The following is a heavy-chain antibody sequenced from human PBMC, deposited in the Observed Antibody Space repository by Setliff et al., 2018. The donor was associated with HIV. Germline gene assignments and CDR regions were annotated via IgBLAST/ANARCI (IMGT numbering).Heavy chain of an antibody. V-gene: IGHV3-30*04. CDR3: ARDGYSSSWYVDSYYMDV. J-gene: IGHJ6*03. Sequence: PGGSLRLSCAASGFTFSSYVMHWVRQAPGKGLECVAVVSFDGSYKYYPDSVKGRFTISRDNAKNSLYLQMNSLRAEDTAVYYCARDGYSSSWYVDSYYMDVWGKGNTVTVSS. CDR1: GFTFSSYV. D-gene: IGHD6-13*01. CDR2: VSFDGSYK.